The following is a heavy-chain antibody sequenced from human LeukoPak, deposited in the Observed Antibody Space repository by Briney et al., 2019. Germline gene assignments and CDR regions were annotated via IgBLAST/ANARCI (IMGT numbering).Heavy chain of an antibody. J-gene: IGHJ4*02. V-gene: IGHV4-61*02. CDR1: GGSISSGSYY. CDR2: IYTSGST. Sequence: SETLSLTCTVSGGSISSGSYYWSWIRQPAGKGLEWIGRIYTSGSTNYNPSLKSRVTISVDTSKNQFSLKLSSVTAADTAVYYCARELKYGDYDYFDYWGQGTLVTVSS. CDR3: ARELKYGDYDYFDY. D-gene: IGHD4-17*01.